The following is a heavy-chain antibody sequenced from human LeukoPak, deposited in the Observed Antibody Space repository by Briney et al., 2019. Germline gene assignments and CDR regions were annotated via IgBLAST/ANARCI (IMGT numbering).Heavy chain of an antibody. Sequence: ETLSLTCTVSGGSISSYYWSWIRQPPGKGLEWIGYIYYSGSTNYNPSLKSRVTMSLDTSKSQFSLNLSSVTAADTVVYYCARHVYDILTGYYNGFDNWGQGTLVTVSS. CDR1: GGSISSYY. D-gene: IGHD3-9*01. CDR3: ARHVYDILTGYYNGFDN. V-gene: IGHV4-59*08. J-gene: IGHJ4*02. CDR2: IYYSGST.